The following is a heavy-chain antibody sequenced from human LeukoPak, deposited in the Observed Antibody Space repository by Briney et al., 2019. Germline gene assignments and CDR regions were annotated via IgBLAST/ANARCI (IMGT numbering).Heavy chain of an antibody. CDR3: AKSLLGAVAGFDY. D-gene: IGHD6-19*01. J-gene: IGHJ4*02. CDR1: GFTFSSYA. Sequence: GGSLRLSSAASGFTFSSYAMSWVRQAPGKGLEWVSAISGSGGSTYYADSVKGRFTISRDNSKNTLYLQMNSLRAEDTAVYYCAKSLLGAVAGFDYWGQGTLVTVSS. V-gene: IGHV3-23*01. CDR2: ISGSGGST.